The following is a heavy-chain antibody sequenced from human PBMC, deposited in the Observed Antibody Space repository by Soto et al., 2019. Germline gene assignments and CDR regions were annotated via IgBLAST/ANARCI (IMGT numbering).Heavy chain of an antibody. V-gene: IGHV3-74*01. CDR2: INGNADNS. D-gene: IGHD6-19*01. CDR1: VFSFVSYW. CDR3: VRDFRGAVAGSEFDH. J-gene: IGHJ4*02. Sequence: EVQLAESGGGLVLTGGSLRLSCAASVFSFVSYWMHWVRQVPGEGLAWVSRINGNADNSDYADSVKGRFTISRDNAMNRLYLQMDSLRADDTGGYYCVRDFRGAVAGSEFDHWGQGTLVTVSS.